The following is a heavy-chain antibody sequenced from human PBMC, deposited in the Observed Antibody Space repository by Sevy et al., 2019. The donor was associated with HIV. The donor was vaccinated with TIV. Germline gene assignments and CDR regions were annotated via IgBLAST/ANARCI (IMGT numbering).Heavy chain of an antibody. Sequence: SGPTLVKPTQTLTLTCTFSGFSLSTSGVGVGWIRQPPGKALEWLALIYWDDDKRYSPSLKSRLTITKDTSKNQVVLTMTNMDPVDTATYYCAHNIQRASGWSGVPYFDYWGQGTLVTVSS. CDR2: IYWDDDK. D-gene: IGHD6-19*01. V-gene: IGHV2-5*02. CDR1: GFSLSTSGVG. CDR3: AHNIQRASGWSGVPYFDY. J-gene: IGHJ4*02.